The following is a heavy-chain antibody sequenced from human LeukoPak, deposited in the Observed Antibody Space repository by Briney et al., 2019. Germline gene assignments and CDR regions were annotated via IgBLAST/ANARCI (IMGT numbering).Heavy chain of an antibody. J-gene: IGHJ6*02. Sequence: PGGSLRLSCAASGFIFSSYAVHWVRQAPGKGLEWVAVISYDGNNKYYADSVKGRFTISRDNSKNTLYVQMNSLRAEDMAVYYCAGGGGAAKNYYGLDVWGQGTTVTVSS. CDR1: GFIFSSYA. D-gene: IGHD1-26*01. CDR3: AGGGGAAKNYYGLDV. V-gene: IGHV3-30-3*01. CDR2: ISYDGNNK.